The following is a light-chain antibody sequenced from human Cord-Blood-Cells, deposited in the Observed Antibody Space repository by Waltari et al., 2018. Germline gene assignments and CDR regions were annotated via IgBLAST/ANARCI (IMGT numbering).Light chain of an antibody. CDR2: YDS. CDR1: KIGSKS. Sequence: SYVLTQPPSVSVAPGKTARITCGGNKIGSKSVHWYQQKPGQAPVLVIYYDSDRPSGIPERFSGSNSGNTATLTISRVEAGDEADYYCQVWDSSSDRVVFGGGTKLTVL. CDR3: QVWDSSSDRVV. J-gene: IGLJ2*01. V-gene: IGLV3-21*04.